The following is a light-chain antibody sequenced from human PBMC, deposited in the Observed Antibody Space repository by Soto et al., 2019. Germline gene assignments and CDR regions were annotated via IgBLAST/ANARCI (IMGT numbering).Light chain of an antibody. CDR1: QGISSY. CDR3: QQLYSYPRT. V-gene: IGKV1-9*01. Sequence: DIQLTQSPSFLSASVGDRVTIPCRASQGISSYLAWYQQKPGKAPNLLIYAASTLQSGVPSRFSGSGSGTEFTLTISSLQPEDFATYYCQQLYSYPRTFGQGTKVDIK. CDR2: AAS. J-gene: IGKJ1*01.